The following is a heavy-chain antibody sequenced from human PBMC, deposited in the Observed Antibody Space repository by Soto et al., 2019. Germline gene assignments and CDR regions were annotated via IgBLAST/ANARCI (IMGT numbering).Heavy chain of an antibody. CDR3: ARDQGRDDSSGYGAPY. CDR1: GYTFTSYS. Sequence: ASVKVSCKASGYTFTSYSICWVRQAPGQGLEWMGIINPSSGSTSYAQKFQGRVTMTRDTSTSTVYMELSSLRSEDTAVYYCARDQGRDDSSGYGAPYWGQGTLVTVSS. D-gene: IGHD3-22*01. CDR2: INPSSGST. J-gene: IGHJ4*02. V-gene: IGHV1-46*01.